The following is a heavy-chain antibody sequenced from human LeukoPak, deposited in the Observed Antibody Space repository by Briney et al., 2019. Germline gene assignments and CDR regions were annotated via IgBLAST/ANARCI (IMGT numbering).Heavy chain of an antibody. D-gene: IGHD3-22*01. CDR2: IKSDGGT. CDR1: GFTFRTYW. CDR3: ARAPSEIGGYYPEYFRH. J-gene: IGHJ1*01. V-gene: IGHV3-74*01. Sequence: GGSLRLSCSTSGFTFRTYWMHWVRQAPGKGLVWVSRIKSDGGTNYADSVKGRFTISRDNAKKTVSLQMNSLRPEDTGVYYCARAPSEIGGYYPEYFRHWGQGTLVTVSS.